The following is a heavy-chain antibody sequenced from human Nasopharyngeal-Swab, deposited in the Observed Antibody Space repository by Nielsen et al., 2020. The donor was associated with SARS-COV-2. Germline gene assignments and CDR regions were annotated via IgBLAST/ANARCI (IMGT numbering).Heavy chain of an antibody. CDR2: IYTSGST. J-gene: IGHJ4*02. V-gene: IGHV4-4*07. CDR3: ARDPYAYSSSWYDDSGYFDY. D-gene: IGHD6-13*01. Sequence: WIRQPPGKGLEWIGRIYTSGSTNCNPSLKSRVTMSVDTSKNQFSLKLSSVTAADTAVYYCARDPYAYSSSWYDDSGYFDYWGQGTLVTVSS.